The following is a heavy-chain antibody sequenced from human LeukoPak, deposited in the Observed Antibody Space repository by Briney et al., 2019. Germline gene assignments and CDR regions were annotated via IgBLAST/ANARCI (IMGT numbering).Heavy chain of an antibody. CDR2: IIPIFGTA. J-gene: IGHJ4*02. D-gene: IGHD6-19*01. CDR3: ATAHEVPIYSSGWYERLYYFDY. CDR1: GGTFSSYA. V-gene: IGHV1-69*13. Sequence: SVKVFCKASGGTFSSYAIRWVRPAPGQGLEWMGGIIPIFGTANYAQKCQGRVTITADESTSTAYMELSSLRSEDTAVYYCATAHEVPIYSSGWYERLYYFDYWGQGTLVTVSS.